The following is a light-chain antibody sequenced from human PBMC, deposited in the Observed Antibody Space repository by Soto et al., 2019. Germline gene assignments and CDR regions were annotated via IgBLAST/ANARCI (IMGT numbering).Light chain of an antibody. CDR2: DAS. Sequence: EIVMTHSPATLSVSPVERATLSCSSSQSVSSNLAWYQQKPGQAPRLLIYDASNRATGIPARFSGSGSGTDFTLTISSLEPEDFAVYYCQQRSNWPPWTFGQGTKVDI. CDR3: QQRSNWPPWT. V-gene: IGKV3-11*01. J-gene: IGKJ1*01. CDR1: QSVSSN.